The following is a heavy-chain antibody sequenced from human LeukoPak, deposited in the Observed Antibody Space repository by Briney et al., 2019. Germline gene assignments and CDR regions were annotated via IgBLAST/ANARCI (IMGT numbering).Heavy chain of an antibody. Sequence: ASVKVSCKASGYTLTSYDINWVRQATGQGLEWMGWMNPNSGNTGYAQKFQGRVTMTRNTSISTAYMELSSLRSEDTAVYYCARVHSYYDFWSGYFTSNWFDPWGQGTLVTVSS. J-gene: IGHJ5*02. CDR3: ARVHSYYDFWSGYFTSNWFDP. CDR1: GYTLTSYD. V-gene: IGHV1-8*01. CDR2: MNPNSGNT. D-gene: IGHD3-3*01.